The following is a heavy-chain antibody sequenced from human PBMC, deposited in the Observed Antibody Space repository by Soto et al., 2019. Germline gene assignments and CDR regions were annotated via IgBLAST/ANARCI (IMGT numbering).Heavy chain of an antibody. V-gene: IGHV5-51*01. D-gene: IGHD4-17*01. Sequence: PGESLKISCKGSGYSFTRYWIGWVRQMPGKGLEWMGIIYPGDSDTRYSPSFQGQVTISADKSISTAYLQWSSLKASDTAMYYCARHSHGRYGDHNWFDPWGQGTLVTVSS. J-gene: IGHJ5*02. CDR3: ARHSHGRYGDHNWFDP. CDR1: GYSFTRYW. CDR2: IYPGDSDT.